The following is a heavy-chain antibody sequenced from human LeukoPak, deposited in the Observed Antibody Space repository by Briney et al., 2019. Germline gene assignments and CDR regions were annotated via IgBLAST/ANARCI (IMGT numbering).Heavy chain of an antibody. J-gene: IGHJ4*02. CDR3: ARDRGTTSIDH. D-gene: IGHD1-1*01. CDR2: IWFDGSNK. V-gene: IGHV3-33*01. CDR1: GLTFSSSG. Sequence: GGYLRLSCTASGLTFSSSGMHWVRQAPGKGLEWVGLIWFDGSNKYYADSVKGRFTISRDNSKNTLYLQMNSLRAEDTAVYYCARDRGTTSIDHWGQGTLVTVSS.